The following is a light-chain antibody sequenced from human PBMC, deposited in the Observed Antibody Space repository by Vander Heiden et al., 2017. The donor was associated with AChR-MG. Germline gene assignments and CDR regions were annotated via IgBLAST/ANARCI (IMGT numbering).Light chain of an antibody. J-gene: IGKJ4*01. V-gene: IGKV3-20*01. CDR2: GAS. CDR3: QQYGSSLL. CDR1: QSVSSSY. Sequence: EIVLTQSPGTLSLSPGVRATLSCRASQSVSSSYLAWYQQKPGQAPRLLIYGASSRATGIPDRLSGSGPGTDFTLTISRLEPEDFAVYYCQQYGSSLLFGGGTKVEIK.